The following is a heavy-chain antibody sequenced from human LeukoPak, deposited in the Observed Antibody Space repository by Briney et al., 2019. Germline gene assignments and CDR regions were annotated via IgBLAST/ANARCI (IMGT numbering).Heavy chain of an antibody. CDR1: GFTFSSYG. CDR3: AKDLTYYYDTNDY. D-gene: IGHD3-22*01. V-gene: IGHV3-30*18. J-gene: IGHJ4*02. Sequence: PGRSLRLSCAASGFTFSSYGMHWVRKAPGKGLEWVAVISYDGSNKYYADSVKGRFTISRDNSKNTLYLQMNSLRAEDTAVYYCAKDLTYYYDTNDYWGQGTLVTVSS. CDR2: ISYDGSNK.